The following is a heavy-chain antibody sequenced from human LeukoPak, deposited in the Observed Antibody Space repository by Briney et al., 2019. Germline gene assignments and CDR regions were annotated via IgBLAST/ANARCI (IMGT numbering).Heavy chain of an antibody. CDR1: GYSISSGYY. D-gene: IGHD6-13*01. J-gene: IGHJ4*02. V-gene: IGHV4-38-2*02. Sequence: PSETLSLTCTVSGYSISSGYYWGWIRQLPGKGLEWIGSIYHSGSTYYNPSLKSRVTISIDTSKNQFSLKLSSVTAADTAVYYCATYSSSSPGYWGQGTLVTVSS. CDR2: IYHSGST. CDR3: ATYSSSSPGY.